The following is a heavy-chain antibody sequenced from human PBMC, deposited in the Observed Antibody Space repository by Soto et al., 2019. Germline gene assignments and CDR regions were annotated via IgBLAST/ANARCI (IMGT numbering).Heavy chain of an antibody. CDR2: INPNSGGT. Sequence: ASVKVSCKASGYTFTGYYMHWVRQAPGQGLEWMGWINPNSGGTNYAQKFQGRVTMTRDTSISTAYMELSRLRSDDTAVYYCARVSMGGYYDSSGYYYSFDYWGQGTLATVSS. CDR1: GYTFTGYY. J-gene: IGHJ4*02. D-gene: IGHD3-22*01. CDR3: ARVSMGGYYDSSGYYYSFDY. V-gene: IGHV1-2*02.